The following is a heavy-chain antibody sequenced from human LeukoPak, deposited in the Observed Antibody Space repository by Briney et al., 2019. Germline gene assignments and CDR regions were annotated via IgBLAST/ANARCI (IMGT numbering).Heavy chain of an antibody. Sequence: PVKVSCKASGGTFTNYAISWVRQAPGQGLEWMGRTLPIFGTANYAQNFQGRVTLTPDTSTGTAYMELSRLRSDDTAVYYGARGIFAYGSTNPTSPFDYWGQGTLVIVSS. CDR1: GGTFTNYA. CDR2: TLPIFGTA. V-gene: IGHV1-69*06. D-gene: IGHD3-10*01. CDR3: ARGIFAYGSTNPTSPFDY. J-gene: IGHJ4*02.